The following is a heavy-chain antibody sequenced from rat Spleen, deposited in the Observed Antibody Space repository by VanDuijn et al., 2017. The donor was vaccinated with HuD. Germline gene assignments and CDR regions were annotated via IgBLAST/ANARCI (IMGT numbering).Heavy chain of an antibody. D-gene: IGHD1-2*01. Sequence: QVQLKESGPGLVQPSQTLSLACTVSGFSLTSDGVSWVRQPPGKGLEWIAAVSSGGNTYYDSTLKSRLSISRDTSKSQVFLKMNSLQTDDTGTYYCISDARYSSSFVYWGQGTLVTVSS. J-gene: IGHJ3*01. CDR2: VSSGGNT. CDR1: GFSLTSDG. V-gene: IGHV2S8*01. CDR3: ISDARYSSSFVY.